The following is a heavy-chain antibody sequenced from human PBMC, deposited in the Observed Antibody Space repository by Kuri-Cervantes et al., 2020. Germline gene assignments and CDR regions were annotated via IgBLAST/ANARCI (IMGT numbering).Heavy chain of an antibody. V-gene: IGHV4-39*07. CDR2: INHSGST. Sequence: ESLKISCTVSGGSISSSSYYWSWIRQPPGKGLEWIGEINHSGSTNYNPSLKSRVTISVDTSKNQFSLKLSSVTAADTAVYYCASRRITMVRGVRFFDYWGQGTLVTVSS. CDR3: ASRRITMVRGVRFFDY. D-gene: IGHD3-10*01. J-gene: IGHJ4*02. CDR1: GGSISSSSYY.